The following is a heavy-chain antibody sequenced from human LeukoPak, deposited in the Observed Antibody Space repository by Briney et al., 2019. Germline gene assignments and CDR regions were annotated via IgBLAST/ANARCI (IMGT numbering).Heavy chain of an antibody. CDR3: AKIAAAGTLMPTRPNAPLKY. Sequence: PGGSLRLSCAASGFTFSSYAMSWVRQAPGKGLEWVSAISGSGGSTYYADSVKGRFTISRDNSKNTLYLQMNSLRAEDTAVYYCAKIAAAGTLMPTRPNAPLKYWGQGTLVTVSS. CDR1: GFTFSSYA. CDR2: ISGSGGST. J-gene: IGHJ4*02. D-gene: IGHD6-13*01. V-gene: IGHV3-23*01.